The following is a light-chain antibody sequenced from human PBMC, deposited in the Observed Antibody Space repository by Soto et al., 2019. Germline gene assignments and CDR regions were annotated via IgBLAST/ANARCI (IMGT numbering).Light chain of an antibody. J-gene: IGKJ2*01. V-gene: IGKV1-39*01. CDR3: QQSYSMLYT. Sequence: DIQMTQSPSSLSASVGDRVTITCRASQSVSTYLNWYQQKPGKAPKLLIYAASSLQSGVPSRFSGSGSGTDFTLTISSLQPEDFATYYCQQSYSMLYTFGQGTK. CDR1: QSVSTY. CDR2: AAS.